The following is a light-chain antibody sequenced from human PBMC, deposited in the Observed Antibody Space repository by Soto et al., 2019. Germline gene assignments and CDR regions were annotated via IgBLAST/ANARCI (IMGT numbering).Light chain of an antibody. J-gene: IGKJ1*01. V-gene: IGKV1-39*01. CDR3: QQSYNTPWT. CDR2: AAS. CDR1: QSISSY. Sequence: DIQMTQSPNSLSASVGDRVTITCRASQSISSYLNWYQQKPGKAPQLLIYAASNLHSGVPSRFSGSGSGTDFTLTISSLQPEDFAAYFCQQSYNTPWTFGQGTKVDIK.